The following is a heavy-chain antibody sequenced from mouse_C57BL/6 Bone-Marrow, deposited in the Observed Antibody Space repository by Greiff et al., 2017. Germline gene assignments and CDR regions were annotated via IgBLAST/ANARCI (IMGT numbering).Heavy chain of an antibody. V-gene: IGHV1-74*01. Sequence: QVQLQQPGAELVKPGASVKVSCKASGYTFTSYWMHWVKQRPGQGLEWIGRIHPSDSATNYNQTFKGKATLTVDKSSSTAYMQLSSLTSEDSAVYYCAILQYYGSSADYWGQGTTLTVSS. CDR1: GYTFTSYW. D-gene: IGHD1-1*01. J-gene: IGHJ2*01. CDR2: IHPSDSAT. CDR3: AILQYYGSSADY.